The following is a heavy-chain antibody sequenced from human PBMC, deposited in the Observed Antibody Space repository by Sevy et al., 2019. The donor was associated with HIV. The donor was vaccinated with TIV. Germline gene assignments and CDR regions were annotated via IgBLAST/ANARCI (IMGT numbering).Heavy chain of an antibody. V-gene: IGHV1-18*01. CDR1: GYTFTSYT. CDR2: INTYNGNT. CDR3: ARDTREKSFDY. Sequence: ASVKDSCKAFGYTFTSYTISWVRQAPGQGLEWMGWINTYNGNTNRAHKVQGRVTLTTDTTSTAYLELRSLRYDDTAVYYCARDTREKSFDYWGQGTVVTVSS. J-gene: IGHJ4*02.